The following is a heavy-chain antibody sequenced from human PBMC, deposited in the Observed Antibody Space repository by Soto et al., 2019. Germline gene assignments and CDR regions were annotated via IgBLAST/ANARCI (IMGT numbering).Heavy chain of an antibody. CDR3: AKSRGVIATASYFDY. CDR2: LSGGGSTT. Sequence: HPGGSLRLSCAASGLTFNLYAMSWVRQAPGKGLEWVSALSGGGSTTYYADSVKGRFTISRDNFKNTLYLQMNSLRAEDTALYYCAKSRGVIATASYFDYWGQGXLVTVYS. CDR1: GLTFNLYA. D-gene: IGHD3-10*01. V-gene: IGHV3-23*01. J-gene: IGHJ4*02.